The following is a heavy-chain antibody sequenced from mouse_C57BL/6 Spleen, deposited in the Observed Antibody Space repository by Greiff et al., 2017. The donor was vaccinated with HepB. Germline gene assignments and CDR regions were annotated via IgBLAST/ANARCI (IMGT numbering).Heavy chain of an antibody. Sequence: EVKLMESGGGLVQPGGSLKLSCAASGFTFSDYYMYWVRQTPEKRLEWVAYISNGGGSTYYPDTVKGRFTISRDNAKNTLYLQMSRLKSEDTAMYYCARHKYYAMDYWGQRTSVTVSS. CDR1: GFTFSDYY. J-gene: IGHJ4*01. CDR2: ISNGGGST. CDR3: ARHKYYAMDY. V-gene: IGHV5-12*01.